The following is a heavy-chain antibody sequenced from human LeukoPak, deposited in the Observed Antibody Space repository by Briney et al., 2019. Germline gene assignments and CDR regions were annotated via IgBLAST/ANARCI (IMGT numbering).Heavy chain of an antibody. CDR2: IWYNGSNK. Sequence: PGGSLRLSCAAYGFTFGSYGMHWVRQAPGKGLKWVAVIWYNGSNKYYADSVKGRFTISRDNSKNTLYLQMNSLRAEDTAVYYCARYRTAPNSGQQNPHFDYWGQGTLVTVSS. D-gene: IGHD3-10*01. CDR3: ARYRTAPNSGQQNPHFDY. J-gene: IGHJ4*02. CDR1: GFTFGSYG. V-gene: IGHV3-33*01.